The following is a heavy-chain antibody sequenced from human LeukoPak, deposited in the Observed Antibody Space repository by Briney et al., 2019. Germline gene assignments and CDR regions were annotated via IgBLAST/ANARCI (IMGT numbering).Heavy chain of an antibody. CDR1: GGSISNYY. Sequence: SETLSLTCTVSGGSISNYYWNWIRQPPGKGLEWIGYIYYTGNTNYNPSLKSRVTISVDTSKNQFSLKLSPVTAADPAGYYCASAADDGGDVGWFDPWGQGTVVTVSA. CDR3: ASAADDGGDVGWFDP. V-gene: IGHV4-59*12. D-gene: IGHD4-23*01. J-gene: IGHJ5*02. CDR2: IYYTGNT.